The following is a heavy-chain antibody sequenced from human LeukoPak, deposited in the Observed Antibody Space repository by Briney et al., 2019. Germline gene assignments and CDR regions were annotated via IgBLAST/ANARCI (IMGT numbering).Heavy chain of an antibody. CDR1: GYTFTSYG. Sequence: ASVKVSCKASGYTFTSYGISWVRQAPGQGLEWMGWINPNSGGTNYAQKFQGRVTMTRDTSISTAYMELSRLRSDDTAVYYCAGPTGDDAFDIWGQGTMVTVSS. CDR2: INPNSGGT. CDR3: AGPTGDDAFDI. D-gene: IGHD7-27*01. V-gene: IGHV1-2*02. J-gene: IGHJ3*02.